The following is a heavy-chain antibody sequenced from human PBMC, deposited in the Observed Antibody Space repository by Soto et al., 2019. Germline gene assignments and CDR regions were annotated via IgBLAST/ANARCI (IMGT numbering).Heavy chain of an antibody. CDR1: GFTFSSYA. D-gene: IGHD2-15*01. CDR2: ISFSDGGT. J-gene: IGHJ2*01. CDR3: VKDDRILGPRYFDL. V-gene: IGHV3-23*01. Sequence: EEQLLESGGGLIQPGGSLRLACAASGFTFSSYAMTWVRQAPGKGLEWVSSISFSDGGTYYADSVKGRLTISRDNSKNPLFPQMNSLRVEDTAVYYCVKDDRILGPRYFDLWGRGTLVTVSS.